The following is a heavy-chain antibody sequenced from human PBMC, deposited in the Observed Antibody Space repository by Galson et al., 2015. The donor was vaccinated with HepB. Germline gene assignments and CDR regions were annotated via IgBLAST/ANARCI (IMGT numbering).Heavy chain of an antibody. D-gene: IGHD4-17*01. J-gene: IGHJ4*02. CDR2: IYYSGST. V-gene: IGHV4-31*03. Sequence: QPQLQESGSGLVKPSQTLSLTCTVSGGSISSGGYYWSWIRQHPGKGLEWIGYIYYSGSTYYNPSLKSRVTISVDTSKNQFSLKLSSVTAADTAVYCCARNLNYGDYAFDYWGQGTLVTVSS. CDR3: ARNLNYGDYAFDY. CDR1: GGSISSGGYY.